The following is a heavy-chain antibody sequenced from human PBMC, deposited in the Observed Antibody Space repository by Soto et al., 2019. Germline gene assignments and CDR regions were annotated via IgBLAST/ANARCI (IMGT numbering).Heavy chain of an antibody. CDR2: INSDGSTT. Sequence: GGSHRLSGAASEFTFSSYWMHWVRQAPGKGLVWVSRINSDGSTTNYADSVKGRFTISRDNAKNTLYLQMNSLRAEDTAVYYCARDLTTEGYWGQGTLVTVSS. D-gene: IGHD4-17*01. CDR1: EFTFSSYW. J-gene: IGHJ4*02. CDR3: ARDLTTEGY. V-gene: IGHV3-74*01.